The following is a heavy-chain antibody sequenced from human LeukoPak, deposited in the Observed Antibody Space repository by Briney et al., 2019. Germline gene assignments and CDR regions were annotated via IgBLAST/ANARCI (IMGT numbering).Heavy chain of an antibody. CDR3: ALHYYYYYYYMDV. CDR2: INHSGST. V-gene: IGHV4-34*01. Sequence: PSETLSLTCAVYGGSFSGYYWSWIRHPPGKGLEWIGEINHSGSTNYNPSLKRRVTISVDTSKNQFSLKLSSVTAADTAVYYCALHYYYYYYYMDVWGKGTTVTVSS. J-gene: IGHJ6*03. CDR1: GGSFSGYY.